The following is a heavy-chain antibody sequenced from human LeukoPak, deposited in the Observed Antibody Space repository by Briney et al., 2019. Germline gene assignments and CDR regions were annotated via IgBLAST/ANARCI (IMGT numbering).Heavy chain of an antibody. CDR1: GGSISSSSYY. CDR3: ARLLRVYYYCMDV. J-gene: IGHJ6*03. Sequence: SETLSLTCTVSGGSISSSSYYWGWIRQPPGEGLEWIGSIYYSGSTYYNPSLKSRVTISVDTSKNQFSLKLSSVTAADTAVYYCARLLRVYYYCMDVWGKGTTVTISS. CDR2: IYYSGST. V-gene: IGHV4-39*01.